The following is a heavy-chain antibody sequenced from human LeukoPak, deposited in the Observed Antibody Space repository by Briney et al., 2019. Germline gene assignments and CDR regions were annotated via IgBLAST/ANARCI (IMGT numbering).Heavy chain of an antibody. J-gene: IGHJ3*02. CDR1: GFSFSIYS. CDR2: IGSSGGYM. CDR3: ARELDAFDI. V-gene: IGHV3-21*01. Sequence: GRCLRLSCAASGFSFSIYSLNWVSQHPGKGMEWVSSIGSSGGYMTYAASMKDRFTISRDNDKNSLNLHMNSLRAEDTAVYYCARELDAFDIWGQGTKVTVSS.